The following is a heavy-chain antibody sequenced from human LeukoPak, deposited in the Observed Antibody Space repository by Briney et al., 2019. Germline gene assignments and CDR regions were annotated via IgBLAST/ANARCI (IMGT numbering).Heavy chain of an antibody. CDR2: ISSSSSYV. D-gene: IGHD3-10*01. V-gene: IGHV3-21*01. CDR3: ARDHRGDYYHGMGV. CDR1: GFTFSTYS. Sequence: PGGSLRLSCAASGFTFSTYSMNWVRQAPGKGLEWVSSISSSSSYVYYADSVKGRFTISRDNAKNSLYLQMSSLRAEDTAVYYCARDHRGDYYHGMGVWGKGTTVTVSS. J-gene: IGHJ6*04.